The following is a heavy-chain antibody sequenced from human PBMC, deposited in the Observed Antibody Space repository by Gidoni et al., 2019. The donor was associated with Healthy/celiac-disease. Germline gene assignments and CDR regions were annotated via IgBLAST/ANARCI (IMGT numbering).Heavy chain of an antibody. Sequence: QVQLVQSGAEVKKPGASVKVSCKASGYTFTGSYMHWVRQAPGQGLEWMGWINPNSGGTNYAQKFQGRVTMTRDTSISTAYMELSRLRSDDTAVYYCARDGTYSSSWYIINGMDVWGQGTTVTVSS. D-gene: IGHD6-13*01. CDR1: GYTFTGSY. J-gene: IGHJ6*02. CDR3: ARDGTYSSSWYIINGMDV. V-gene: IGHV1-2*02. CDR2: INPNSGGT.